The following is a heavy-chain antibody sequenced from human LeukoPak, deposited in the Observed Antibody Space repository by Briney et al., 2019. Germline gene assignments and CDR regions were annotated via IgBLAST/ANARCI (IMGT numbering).Heavy chain of an antibody. CDR2: INHSGST. J-gene: IGHJ2*01. CDR1: GGSFSGYY. Sequence: SETLSLTCAVYGGSFSGYYWSWIRQPPGKGLEWIGEINHSGSTYYNPSLKSRVTISVDTSKNQFSLKLSSVTAADTAVYYCARDLNYGYFDLWGRGTLVTVSS. CDR3: ARDLNYGYFDL. V-gene: IGHV4-34*01.